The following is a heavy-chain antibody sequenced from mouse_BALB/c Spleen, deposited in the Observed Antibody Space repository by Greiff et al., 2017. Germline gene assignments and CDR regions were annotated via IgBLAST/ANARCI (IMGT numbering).Heavy chain of an antibody. CDR3: ARGGAMDY. CDR2: ISYDGSN. V-gene: IGHV3-6*02. CDR1: GYSITSGYY. J-gene: IGHJ4*01. Sequence: LVESGPGLVKPSQSLSLTCSVTGYSITSGYYWNWIRQFPGNKLEWMGYISYDGSNNYNPSLKNRISITRDTSKNQFFLKLNSVTTEDTATYYCARGGAMDYWGQGTSVTVSS.